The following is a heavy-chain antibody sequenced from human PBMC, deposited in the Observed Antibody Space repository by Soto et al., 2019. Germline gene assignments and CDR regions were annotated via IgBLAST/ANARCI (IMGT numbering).Heavy chain of an antibody. CDR2: INKDGSQK. J-gene: IGHJ4*02. D-gene: IGHD7-27*01. V-gene: IGHV3-7*03. CDR1: GFTLSNYW. Sequence: AGGSLRPSCAASGFTLSNYWMTWVRQAPGKGLEWVANINKDGSQKNYVDSVKGRFTIARDNGQNSLSLQINSLRVEDTAVYYCVRELGLAYWGQGALVTVSS. CDR3: VRELGLAY.